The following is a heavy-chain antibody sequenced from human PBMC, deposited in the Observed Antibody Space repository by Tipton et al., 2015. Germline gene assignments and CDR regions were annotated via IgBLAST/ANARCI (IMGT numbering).Heavy chain of an antibody. V-gene: IGHV5-51*01. CDR1: GFKFTNHW. CDR2: IWPGNSET. CDR3: ARPPADLFDGLVYQEDY. D-gene: IGHD2-2*01. J-gene: IGHJ4*02. Sequence: QLVQSGVEVKKAGESLRISCKTSGFKFTNHWIVWVRQRPGDGLEWMGMIWPGNSETRYSPSLQGQVTISADKSISTAYLQWGSLKASDTAIYFCARPPADLFDGLVYQEDYWGQGTLVTVSS.